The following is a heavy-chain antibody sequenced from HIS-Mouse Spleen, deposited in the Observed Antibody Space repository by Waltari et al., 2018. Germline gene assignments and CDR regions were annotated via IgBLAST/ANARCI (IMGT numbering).Heavy chain of an antibody. CDR1: GGSISSSSYY. CDR3: AREIPYSSSWYDWYFDL. V-gene: IGHV4-39*07. D-gene: IGHD6-13*01. CDR2: IYYSGGT. J-gene: IGHJ2*01. Sequence: QLQLQESGPGLVKPSETLSLTCTVSGGSISSSSYYWGWIRQPPGKGLEWIGSIYYSGGTDSNPSLTSRVTISVDTSKNQCSLKLSSVTAADTAVYYCAREIPYSSSWYDWYFDLWGRGTLVTVSS.